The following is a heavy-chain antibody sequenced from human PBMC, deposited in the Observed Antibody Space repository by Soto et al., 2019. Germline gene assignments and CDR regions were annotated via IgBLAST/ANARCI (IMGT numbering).Heavy chain of an antibody. V-gene: IGHV3-23*01. CDR1: GFKFSAYA. Sequence: QLLESGGALIQPGGSLRVSCVASGFKFSAYAMTWLRQSPGQGLQWDSSISTSGNTTFYADSVKGRFTISRDNSRNTLYLQMRSLRAEDTARYFCAKSPQRVFAYFDIWGQGSLVTVSS. D-gene: IGHD3-3*01. CDR2: ISTSGNTT. J-gene: IGHJ4*02. CDR3: AKSPQRVFAYFDI.